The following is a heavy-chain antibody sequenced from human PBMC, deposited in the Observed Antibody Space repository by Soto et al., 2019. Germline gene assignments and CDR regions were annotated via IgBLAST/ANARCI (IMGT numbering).Heavy chain of an antibody. CDR3: ARAGDSSGPVALGY. Sequence: SETLSLTCTVSGGSISSYYWSWIRQPPGKGLEWIGYIYYSGSTNYNPSLKSRVTISVDTSKNQFSLKLSSVTAADTAVYYCARAGDSSGPVALGYWGQGTLVTVSS. CDR1: GGSISSYY. J-gene: IGHJ4*02. V-gene: IGHV4-59*12. D-gene: IGHD6-19*01. CDR2: IYYSGST.